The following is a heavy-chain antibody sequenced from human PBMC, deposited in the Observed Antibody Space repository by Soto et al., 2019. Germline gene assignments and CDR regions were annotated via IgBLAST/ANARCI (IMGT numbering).Heavy chain of an antibody. Sequence: QVHLVQSGAEVKKPGASVKVSCKGSGYTFTTYGITWVRQAPGQGLEWMGWISAHNGNTNYAQKLQGRVTVTRDTSTSTAYMELRSLRSDVTAVYYCARGRKGDYWGQGALVTVPS. CDR2: ISAHNGNT. CDR1: GYTFTTYG. CDR3: ARGRKGDY. V-gene: IGHV1-18*01. J-gene: IGHJ4*02.